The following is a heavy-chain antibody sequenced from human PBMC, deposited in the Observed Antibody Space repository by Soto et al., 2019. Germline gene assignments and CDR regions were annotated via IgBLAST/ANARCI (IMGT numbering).Heavy chain of an antibody. CDR2: IYYSGST. V-gene: IGHV4-31*03. Sequence: QVQLQESGPGLVKPSQTLSLTCTVSGGSISSGGYYWSWIRQHPGKGLEWIGYIYYSGSTYYNPSLKSRVTXSXAXSXHQFSLKLSSVTAADTAVYYCARDLQYSRLFYGMDVWGQGTTVTVSS. D-gene: IGHD6-13*01. CDR1: GGSISSGGYY. CDR3: ARDLQYSRLFYGMDV. J-gene: IGHJ6*02.